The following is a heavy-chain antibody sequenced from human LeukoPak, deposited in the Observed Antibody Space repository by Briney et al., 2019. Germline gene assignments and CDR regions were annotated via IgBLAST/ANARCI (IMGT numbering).Heavy chain of an antibody. CDR2: IYYSGST. CDR1: GGSISNINYS. CDR3: AAQAANLVALFDY. V-gene: IGHV4-30-2*01. Sequence: SQTLSLTCTVSGGSISNINYSWSWIRRPPGKGLEWIGYIYYSGSTYYNPALRSRVTISVDRSKNHFSLELNSVTAADTAVYYCAAQAANLVALFDYWGQGTLVTVSS. J-gene: IGHJ4*02. D-gene: IGHD2-2*01.